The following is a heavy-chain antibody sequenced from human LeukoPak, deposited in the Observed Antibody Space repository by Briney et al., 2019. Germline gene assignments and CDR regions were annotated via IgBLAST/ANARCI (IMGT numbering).Heavy chain of an antibody. CDR2: ISYDGSNK. CDR3: ARDNYGMDV. Sequence: PGGSRRLSCAASGFTFSSYGMYWVRQAPGKGLEWVAVISYDGSNKYYADSVKGRFTISRDNSKNTPYLQMNSLRAEDTAVYYCARDNYGMDVWGQGTTVTVSS. J-gene: IGHJ6*02. V-gene: IGHV3-30*03. CDR1: GFTFSSYG.